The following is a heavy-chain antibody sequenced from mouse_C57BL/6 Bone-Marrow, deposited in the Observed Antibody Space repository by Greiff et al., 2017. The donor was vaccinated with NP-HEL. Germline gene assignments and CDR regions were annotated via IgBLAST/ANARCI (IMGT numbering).Heavy chain of an antibody. CDR1: GFTFSSYG. CDR3: ASGGSSGAMDY. V-gene: IGHV5-6*01. CDR2: ISSGGSYT. Sequence: EVKLMESGGDLVKPGGSLKLSCAASGFTFSSYGMSWVRQTPDKRLEWVATISSGGSYTYYPDSVKGRFTISRDNAKNTLYLQMSSLKSEDTAMYYCASGGSSGAMDYWGQGTSVTVSS. J-gene: IGHJ4*01.